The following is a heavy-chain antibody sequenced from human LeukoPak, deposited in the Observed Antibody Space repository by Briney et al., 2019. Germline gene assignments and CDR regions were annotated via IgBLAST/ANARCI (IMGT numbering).Heavy chain of an antibody. CDR1: GYTFTSYG. V-gene: IGHV1-18*01. J-gene: IGHJ4*02. CDR2: ISAYNGNT. CDR3: ARASYCSGGSCYCHY. Sequence: EASVKVSCKASGYTFTSYGISWVRQAPGQGLEWMGWISAYNGNTNYAQKLQGRVTMTTDTSTSTAYMELRSLRSDDTAVYYCARASYCSGGSCYCHYWGQGTLVTVSS. D-gene: IGHD2-15*01.